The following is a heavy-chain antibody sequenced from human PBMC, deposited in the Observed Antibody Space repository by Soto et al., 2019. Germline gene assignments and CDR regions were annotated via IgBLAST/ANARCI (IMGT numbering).Heavy chain of an antibody. J-gene: IGHJ4*02. CDR1: EFTFSHYS. CDR2: ISYDGSNK. D-gene: IGHD2-15*01. V-gene: IGHV3-30-3*01. Sequence: GGSLRLSCAASEFTFSHYSMHWVRQAPDLGLEWVAFISYDGSNKYYADSVKGRFTISRDNANNTLFLQMSSLRVEDTGVYYCARDRQRALVVVAATGGFDSWGQGTLVTVSS. CDR3: ARDRQRALVVVAATGGFDS.